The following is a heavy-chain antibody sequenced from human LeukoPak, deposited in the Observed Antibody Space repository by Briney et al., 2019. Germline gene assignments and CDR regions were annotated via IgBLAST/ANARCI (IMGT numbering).Heavy chain of an antibody. J-gene: IGHJ4*02. Sequence: GRSLRLSCAASGFTFDDYAMHWVRQAPGKGLEWVSGISWNSGSIGYADSVKGRFTISRDNAKNSLYLQMNSLRAEDTALYYCAKDMRYYDSSGYYSYFDYWGQGTLVTVSS. D-gene: IGHD3-22*01. V-gene: IGHV3-9*01. CDR2: ISWNSGSI. CDR3: AKDMRYYDSSGYYSYFDY. CDR1: GFTFDDYA.